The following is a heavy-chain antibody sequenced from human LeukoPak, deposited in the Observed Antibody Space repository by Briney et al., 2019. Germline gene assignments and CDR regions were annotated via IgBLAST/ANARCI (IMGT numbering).Heavy chain of an antibody. J-gene: IGHJ4*02. Sequence: GGSLRLSCAASGFTFSSYSMNWVRQAPGKGLEWVSYISSSSSTIYYADSVKGRFTISRDNAKNSLYLQMNSLRAEDTAVYYCARADYYDSSGYIDYWGQGTLVTVSS. CDR2: ISSSSSTI. D-gene: IGHD3-22*01. V-gene: IGHV3-48*01. CDR1: GFTFSSYS. CDR3: ARADYYDSSGYIDY.